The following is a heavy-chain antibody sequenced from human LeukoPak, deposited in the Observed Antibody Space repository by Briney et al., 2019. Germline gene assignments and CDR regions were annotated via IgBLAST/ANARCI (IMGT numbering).Heavy chain of an antibody. Sequence: ASVKVSCKASGYTFTTYDINWVRQATGQGLEWMGWMSPNSGTTGYPQKFQGRVTMTRNTSMSTAYMELSSLRSEDTAVYYCAFDGGTGSPDYWGQGTLVTVSS. V-gene: IGHV1-8*01. CDR3: AFDGGTGSPDY. D-gene: IGHD1-14*01. J-gene: IGHJ4*02. CDR2: MSPNSGTT. CDR1: GYTFTTYD.